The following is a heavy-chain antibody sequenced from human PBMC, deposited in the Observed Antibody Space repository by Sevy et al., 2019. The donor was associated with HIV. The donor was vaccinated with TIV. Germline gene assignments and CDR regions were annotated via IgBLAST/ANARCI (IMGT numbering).Heavy chain of an antibody. CDR1: GGSISSYY. V-gene: IGHV4-4*07. D-gene: IGHD6-13*01. CDR3: ARENGSWYYYYGMDV. Sequence: SETLSLTCTVSGGSISSYYWSWIRQPAGKGLEWIGRIYTSGSTNYNPSLKSRVTMSVDTSKNQLSLKLSHVTAADTAVYYCARENGSWYYYYGMDVWGQGTTVTVSS. CDR2: IYTSGST. J-gene: IGHJ6*02.